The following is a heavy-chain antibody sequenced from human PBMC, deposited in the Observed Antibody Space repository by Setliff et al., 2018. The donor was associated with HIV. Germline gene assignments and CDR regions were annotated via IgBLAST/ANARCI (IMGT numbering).Heavy chain of an antibody. CDR3: ARDFGGYCSSMSCPGLFDP. CDR2: FDPEHRKT. Sequence: ASVKVSCKVSRYTLTELSMHWVRQAPGKGLEWMGSFDPEHRKTLYAQKFWGRVTITTHESTSTAYMELSSLRSEDTAVYYCARDFGGYCSSMSCPGLFDPWGQGTLVTVSS. V-gene: IGHV1-24*01. J-gene: IGHJ5*02. CDR1: RYTLTELS. D-gene: IGHD2-2*01.